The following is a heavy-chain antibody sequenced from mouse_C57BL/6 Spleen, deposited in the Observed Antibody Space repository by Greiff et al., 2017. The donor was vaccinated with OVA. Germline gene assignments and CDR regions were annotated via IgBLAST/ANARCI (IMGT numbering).Heavy chain of an antibody. Sequence: VQLQQSGAELVRPGASVKLSCTASGFNIKDDYMHWVKQRPEQGLEWIGWIDPENGDTEYASKFQGKATITADTSSNTAYLQLSSLTSEDTAVYYCTTFITTVGRGGYWGQGTSVTVSS. CDR1: GFNIKDDY. J-gene: IGHJ4*01. D-gene: IGHD1-1*01. CDR2: IDPENGDT. V-gene: IGHV14-4*01. CDR3: TTFITTVGRGGY.